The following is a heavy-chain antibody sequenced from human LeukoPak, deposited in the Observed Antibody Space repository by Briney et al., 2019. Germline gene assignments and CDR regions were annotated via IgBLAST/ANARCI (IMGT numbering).Heavy chain of an antibody. Sequence: VASVKVSCKTSGYTFTSYYMHWVRQAPGQGLEWMGWINPNSGATNYVQEFQGRVTMTRDTSITTAYMELSGLRSDDTAVYYCAREGREFGPHKLTGFDYWGPGTLATVSS. V-gene: IGHV1-2*02. J-gene: IGHJ4*02. CDR3: AREGREFGPHKLTGFDY. CDR2: INPNSGAT. D-gene: IGHD3-10*01. CDR1: GYTFTSYY.